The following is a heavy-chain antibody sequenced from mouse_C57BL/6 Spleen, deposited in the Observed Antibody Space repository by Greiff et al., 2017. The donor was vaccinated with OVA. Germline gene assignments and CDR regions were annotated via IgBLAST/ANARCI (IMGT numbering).Heavy chain of an antibody. V-gene: IGHV2-9-1*01. CDR1: GFSLTSYA. J-gene: IGHJ4*01. CDR2: IWTGGGT. CDR3: ARNYYGSNYAMDY. Sequence: VQLQESGPGLVAPSQSLSITCTVSGFSLTSYAISWVRQPPGKGLEWLGVIWTGGGTNYNSALKSRLSISKDNSKSQVFLKMNSLQTEDTARYYCARNYYGSNYAMDYWGQGTSVTVSS. D-gene: IGHD1-1*01.